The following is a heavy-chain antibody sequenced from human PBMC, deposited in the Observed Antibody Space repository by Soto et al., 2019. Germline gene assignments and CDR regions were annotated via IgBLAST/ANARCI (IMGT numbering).Heavy chain of an antibody. Sequence: EVQLVESGGGLVQPGGSLRLSCAASGFTFSDHYMDWVRQAPGKGLEWVGRTRNKANSYSTEYAASVRGRFTISRDESKNSLYLQMNSLKTEDTAVYYCVRTSHYGWGSWNFDYWGQGTLVTVSS. CDR1: GFTFSDHY. V-gene: IGHV3-72*01. D-gene: IGHD3-10*01. J-gene: IGHJ4*02. CDR2: TRNKANSYST. CDR3: VRTSHYGWGSWNFDY.